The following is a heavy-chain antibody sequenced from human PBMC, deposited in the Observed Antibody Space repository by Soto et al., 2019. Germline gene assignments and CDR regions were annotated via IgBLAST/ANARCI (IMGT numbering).Heavy chain of an antibody. CDR3: AKDPLAVAGGFFDY. Sequence: LRLSCAASGFTFSSYAMSWVRQAPGKGLEWVSAISGSGGSTYYADSVKGRFTISRDNSENTLYLQMNSLRAEDTAVYYCAKDPLAVAGGFFDYWGQGTLVTVSS. V-gene: IGHV3-23*01. CDR1: GFTFSSYA. D-gene: IGHD6-19*01. CDR2: ISGSGGST. J-gene: IGHJ4*02.